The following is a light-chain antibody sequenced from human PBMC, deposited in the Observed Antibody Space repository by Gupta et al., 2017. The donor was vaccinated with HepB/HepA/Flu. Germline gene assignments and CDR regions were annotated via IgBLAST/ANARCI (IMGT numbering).Light chain of an antibody. CDR1: QGISSY. V-gene: IGKV1-9*01. CDR2: AAS. Sequence: DIQLTQSPSFLSASVGDRVTITCRASQGISSYLAWYQQKPGKAPKLLIYAASTWQSGVPSRFSGSGYGTEFTLTISSRQPEDFASYYCQQRNSYPPFTFGHGTKVDIK. CDR3: QQRNSYPPFT. J-gene: IGKJ3*01.